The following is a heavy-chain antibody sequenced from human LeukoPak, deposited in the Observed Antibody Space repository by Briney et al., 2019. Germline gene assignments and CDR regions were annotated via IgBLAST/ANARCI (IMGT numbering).Heavy chain of an antibody. D-gene: IGHD2-2*03. CDR2: IYTSGST. J-gene: IGHJ4*02. Sequence: SETLSLTCTVSGGSISSYYWSWIRQPPGKGLEWIGYIYTSGSTNYNPSLKSRVTISVDTSKNQFSLKLSSVTAADTAVYYCARHGYCSSTSRYEDYWGQGTLVTVSS. V-gene: IGHV4-4*09. CDR1: GGSISSYY. CDR3: ARHGYCSSTSRYEDY.